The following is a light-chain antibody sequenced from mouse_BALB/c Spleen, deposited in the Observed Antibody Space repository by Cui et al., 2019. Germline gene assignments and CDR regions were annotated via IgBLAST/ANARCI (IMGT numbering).Light chain of an antibody. Sequence: DIQMTQSPASQSASLGESVTITCLASQTIGTWLAWYQQKPGKSPQLLIYAATSLADGVPSRFSGSGSGTKFSFKISSLQAEDSVSYYCQQLYSTPYTFGGGTKLEIK. CDR1: QTIGTW. J-gene: IGKJ2*01. CDR3: QQLYSTPYT. CDR2: AAT. V-gene: IGKV12-98*01.